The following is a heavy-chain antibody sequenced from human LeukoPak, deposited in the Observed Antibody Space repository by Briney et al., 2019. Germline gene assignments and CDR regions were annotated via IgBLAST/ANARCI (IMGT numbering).Heavy chain of an antibody. Sequence: KPSETPSLPCTVSGGSPSSYYWSLIRPPPGKGLEWIGYIYYSGSTNYNPSLKSRVTISVDTSKNQFSLKLSSVTAADTAVYYCARDPQGDDAFDIWGQGTMVTVSS. CDR3: ARDPQGDDAFDI. CDR2: IYYSGST. V-gene: IGHV4-59*01. J-gene: IGHJ3*02. CDR1: GGSPSSYY. D-gene: IGHD2-21*01.